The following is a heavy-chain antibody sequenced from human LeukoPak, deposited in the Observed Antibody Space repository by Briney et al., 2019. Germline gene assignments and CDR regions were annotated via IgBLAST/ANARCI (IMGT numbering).Heavy chain of an antibody. Sequence: ASVTVSCKASGYTFTGYYMHWVRQAPGQGLEWMGWINPNSGGTNYAQKFQGRVTMTRDTSISTAYMELSRLRSDDTAVYYCARDSGSYFPSFDYWGQGTLVTVSS. D-gene: IGHD1-26*01. J-gene: IGHJ4*02. CDR2: INPNSGGT. CDR1: GYTFTGYY. CDR3: ARDSGSYFPSFDY. V-gene: IGHV1-2*02.